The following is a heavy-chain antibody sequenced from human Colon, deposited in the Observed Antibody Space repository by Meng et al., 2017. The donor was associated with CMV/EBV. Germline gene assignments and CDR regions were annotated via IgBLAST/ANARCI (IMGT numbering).Heavy chain of an antibody. V-gene: IGHV2-5*01. CDR1: GFSLSTSGVG. Sequence: QNRTLTGTFSGFSLSTSGVGVGWIRQPPGKALEWLALIYWNDDKRYSPSLKSRLTITKDTSKNQVVLTMTNMDPVDTATYYCAHSGRDSSGSYYFDYWGQGTLVTVSS. CDR2: IYWNDDK. CDR3: AHSGRDSSGSYYFDY. J-gene: IGHJ4*02. D-gene: IGHD3-22*01.